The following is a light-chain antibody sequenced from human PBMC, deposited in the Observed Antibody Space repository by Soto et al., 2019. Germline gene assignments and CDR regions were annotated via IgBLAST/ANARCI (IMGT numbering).Light chain of an antibody. J-gene: IGKJ1*01. V-gene: IGKV3-20*01. CDR2: GAS. Sequence: EIVLTQSPSTPSLSPGERATLSCRASQRLSSNYLAWFQQKPGQAPRLLIYGASSRATGIPDRFSGSGSGTDFTLTIPRLEPEDFAVYYCLQYGSSVWTFGQGTKVDI. CDR3: LQYGSSVWT. CDR1: QRLSSNY.